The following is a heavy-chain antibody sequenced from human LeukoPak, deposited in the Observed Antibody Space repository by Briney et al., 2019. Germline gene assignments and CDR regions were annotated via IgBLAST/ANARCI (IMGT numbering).Heavy chain of an antibody. CDR2: INPNSGGT. V-gene: IGHV1-2*02. CDR1: GYTFTGYY. J-gene: IGHJ4*02. CDR3: ARVRFKQQLDFDY. Sequence: ASVKVSXKASGYTFTGYYMHWVRQAPGQGLEWMGWINPNSGGTNYAQKFQGRVTMTRDTSISTAYMELSRLRSDDTAVYYCARVRFKQQLDFDYWGQGTLVTVSS. D-gene: IGHD6-13*01.